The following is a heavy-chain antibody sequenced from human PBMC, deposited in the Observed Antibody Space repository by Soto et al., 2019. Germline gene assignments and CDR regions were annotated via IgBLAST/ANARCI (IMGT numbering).Heavy chain of an antibody. Sequence: PSETLSLTCTVSGGSISSSSYYWGWIRQPPGKGLEWIGSIYYSGSTYYNPSLKSRVTISVDTSKNQFSLKLNSVTAADTAVYYCARYTIFGVVIIDYWGQGTLVTVSS. J-gene: IGHJ4*02. D-gene: IGHD3-3*01. V-gene: IGHV4-39*01. CDR3: ARYTIFGVVIIDY. CDR2: IYYSGST. CDR1: GGSISSSSYY.